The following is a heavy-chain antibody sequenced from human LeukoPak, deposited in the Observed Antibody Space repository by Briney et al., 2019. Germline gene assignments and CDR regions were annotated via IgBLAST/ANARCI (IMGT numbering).Heavy chain of an antibody. V-gene: IGHV4-34*01. J-gene: IGHJ4*02. D-gene: IGHD3-22*01. CDR2: INHSGST. Sequence: SETLSLTCAVYGGSFSGHYWSWIRQPPGKGLEWIGEINHSGSTNYNPSLKSRVIISVDTSKNQSSLKLPSVTAADTAVYYCARGSQYHYDSSGYYSHDYWGQGTLVTVSS. CDR1: GGSFSGHY. CDR3: ARGSQYHYDSSGYYSHDY.